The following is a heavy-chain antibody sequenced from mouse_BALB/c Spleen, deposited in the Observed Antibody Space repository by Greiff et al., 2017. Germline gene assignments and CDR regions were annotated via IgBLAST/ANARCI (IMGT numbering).Heavy chain of an antibody. J-gene: IGHJ3*01. CDR3: TMGRAWFAY. Sequence: QVQLKQSGAELVKPGASVKLSCKASGYTFTSYYMYWVKQRPGQGLEWIGEINPSNGGTNFNEKFKSKATLTVDKSSSTAYMQLSSLTSEDSAVYYCTMGRAWFAYWGQGTLVTVSA. CDR2: INPSNGGT. V-gene: IGHV1S81*02. CDR1: GYTFTSYY.